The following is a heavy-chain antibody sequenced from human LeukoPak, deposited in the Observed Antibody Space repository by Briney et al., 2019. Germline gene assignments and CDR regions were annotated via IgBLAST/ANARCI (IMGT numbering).Heavy chain of an antibody. CDR3: ARELVSLGTGYFDL. CDR1: GFTFGTYG. V-gene: IGHV3-23*01. J-gene: IGHJ2*01. D-gene: IGHD7-27*01. Sequence: GVSLRLSCEASGFTFGTYGMTWVRQAPGKGREGVSGITGSSTWTYYADSVRGRFTISRDNSKNTLHLQMNNLTADDTAIYYCARELVSLGTGYFDLWGRGTLVTVSS. CDR2: ITGSSTWT.